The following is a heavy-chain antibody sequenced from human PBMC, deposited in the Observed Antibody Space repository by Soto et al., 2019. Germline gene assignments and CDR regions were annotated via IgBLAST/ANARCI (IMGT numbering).Heavy chain of an antibody. J-gene: IGHJ4*02. CDR3: ARGLRGVLDY. CDR1: GFNFGNFG. V-gene: IGHV3-33*01. CDR2: ISNDENIK. Sequence: GGSLRLSCVASGFNFGNFGIHWVRQAPGKGLEWLTVISNDENIKQDSVRGRFAIARDNSKNTLYLHLTSLRAEDTAIYYCARGLRGVLDYWGQGTLVTSPQ. D-gene: IGHD5-12*01.